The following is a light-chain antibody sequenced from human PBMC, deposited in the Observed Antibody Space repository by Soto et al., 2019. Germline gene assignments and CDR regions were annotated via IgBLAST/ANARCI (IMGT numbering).Light chain of an antibody. CDR2: GAS. CDR1: QSVSSSY. CDR3: QQYAKAPLT. V-gene: IGKV3-20*01. J-gene: IGKJ1*01. Sequence: EIVFTKSPGTLSLSPGERATLSCRARQSVSSSYLAWYQQKPGQAPRLVVYGASSRATGVPDRFSASGSGTDFTLTISRLEPEDFAAYYCQQYAKAPLTFGQGTKVDIK.